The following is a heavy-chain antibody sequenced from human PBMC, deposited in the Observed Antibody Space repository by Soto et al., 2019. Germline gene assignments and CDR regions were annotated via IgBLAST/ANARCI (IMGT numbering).Heavy chain of an antibody. CDR3: ARDGTWNLSFTHYYYGMDV. Sequence: SVKVSCKASGGTFSSYAISWVRQAPGQGLEWMGGIIPIFGTANYAQKFQGRVTITADESTSTAYMELSSLRSEDTAVYYCARDGTWNLSFTHYYYGMDVWGQGTTVTVSS. D-gene: IGHD1-7*01. CDR1: GGTFSSYA. J-gene: IGHJ6*02. V-gene: IGHV1-69*13. CDR2: IIPIFGTA.